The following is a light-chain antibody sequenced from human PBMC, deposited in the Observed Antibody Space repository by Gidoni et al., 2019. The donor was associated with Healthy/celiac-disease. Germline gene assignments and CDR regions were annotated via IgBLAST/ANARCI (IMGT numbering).Light chain of an antibody. Sequence: QSALTQPASVSGSPGQSITISCTGTSSDVGGYNYVSWYQQHPGKAPKLMIYDVSNRPSGVSNRFSGSKSGNTASLTISGLQAEDEADYDCSSYTSSSTPYVLGTGTKVTVL. CDR3: SSYTSSSTPYV. CDR2: DVS. CDR1: SSDVGGYNY. J-gene: IGLJ1*01. V-gene: IGLV2-14*01.